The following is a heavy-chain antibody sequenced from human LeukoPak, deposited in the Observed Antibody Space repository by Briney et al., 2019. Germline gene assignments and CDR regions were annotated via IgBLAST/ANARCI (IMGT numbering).Heavy chain of an antibody. V-gene: IGHV4-59*01. CDR1: GGSISNSY. CDR3: ARDLPFDV. CDR2: INYSGST. J-gene: IGHJ3*01. Sequence: SETLSLTCTVSGGSISNSYWNWIRQPPGKGLEWIGYINYSGSTNYNPSLKSRATISLDTSKNQFSLKLSSVTAADTAVYFCARDLPFDVWGQGTMVTVSS.